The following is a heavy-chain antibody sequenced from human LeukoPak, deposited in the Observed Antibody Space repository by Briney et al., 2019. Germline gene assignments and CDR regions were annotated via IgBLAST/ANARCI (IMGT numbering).Heavy chain of an antibody. Sequence: GGSLRLSCAASGFTFSSYAMHWVRQAPGKGLEWVAVISYDGSNKYYADSVKGRFTISRDNSKNTLYLQMNSLRAEDTAVYYCARGHRITGTPDYWGQGTLVTVSS. CDR2: ISYDGSNK. CDR3: ARGHRITGTPDY. D-gene: IGHD1-20*01. V-gene: IGHV3-30*04. J-gene: IGHJ4*02. CDR1: GFTFSSYA.